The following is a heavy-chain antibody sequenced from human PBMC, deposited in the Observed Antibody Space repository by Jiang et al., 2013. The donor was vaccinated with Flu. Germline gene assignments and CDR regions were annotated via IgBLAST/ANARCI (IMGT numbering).Heavy chain of an antibody. CDR3: ASTKGGFQEPFDY. CDR2: TVPRLNII. Sequence: SGAEVKKPGSSVKVSCKASGDTFGNYAISWVRQAPGQGLEWMARTVPRLNIINYAQKFQDRVTVTADKSTNTVYMELSSLRSDDTALYFCASTKGGFQEPFDYWGQGNPGHRLL. V-gene: IGHV1-69*04. CDR1: GDTFGNYA. D-gene: IGHD2-8*01. J-gene: IGHJ4*02.